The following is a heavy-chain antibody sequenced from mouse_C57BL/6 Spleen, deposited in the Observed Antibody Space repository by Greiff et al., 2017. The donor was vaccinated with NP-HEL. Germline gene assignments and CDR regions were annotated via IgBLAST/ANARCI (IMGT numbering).Heavy chain of an antibody. D-gene: IGHD1-1*02. J-gene: IGHJ2*01. CDR3: TILYGH. V-gene: IGHV14-4*01. Sequence: EVKVVESGAELVRPGASVKLSCTASGFNIKDDYMHWVKQRPEQGLEWIGWIDPENGDTEYASKFQGKATITADTSSNTAYLQLSSLTSEDTAVYYCTILYGHWGQGTTLTVSS. CDR2: IDPENGDT. CDR1: GFNIKDDY.